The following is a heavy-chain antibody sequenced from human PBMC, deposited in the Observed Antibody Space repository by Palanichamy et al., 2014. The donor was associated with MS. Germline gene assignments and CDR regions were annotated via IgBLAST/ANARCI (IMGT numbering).Heavy chain of an antibody. CDR3: AREDKYYYDSSGYYSS. J-gene: IGHJ5*02. D-gene: IGHD3-22*01. CDR2: IYYSGST. CDR1: GGSISSSSYY. Sequence: QVQLQESGPGLVKPSETLSLTCTVSGGSISSSSYYWGWIRQPPGEGLEWIGSIYYSGSTYYNPSLKSRVTISVDTSKNQFSLKLNSVTAADTAVYYCAREDKYYYDSSGYYSSWGQGTLVTVSS. V-gene: IGHV4-39*01.